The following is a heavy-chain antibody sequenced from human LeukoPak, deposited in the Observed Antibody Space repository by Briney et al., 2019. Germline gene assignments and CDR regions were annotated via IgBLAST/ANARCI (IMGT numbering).Heavy chain of an antibody. CDR2: ITTRSSYI. V-gene: IGHV3-21*01. D-gene: IGHD6-13*01. CDR3: ARDPAAAGSVWLDP. Sequence: GGSLRLSCAASGFTFSSYSMNWVRQAPGKGLEWVSSITTRSSYIYYADSVKGRFTISRDDAKSLLYLQMSSLRAEDTAVYYCARDPAAAGSVWLDPWGQGILVTVSS. J-gene: IGHJ5*02. CDR1: GFTFSSYS.